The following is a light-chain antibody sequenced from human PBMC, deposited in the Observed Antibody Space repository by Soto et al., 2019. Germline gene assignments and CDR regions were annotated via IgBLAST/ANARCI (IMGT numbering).Light chain of an antibody. Sequence: IELTQSPSTLSASVGDTVTITCRASQSISTSLAWYQQKPGKAPNLLISGASTLEEGVPSRFRGSGSGTEFTLTITSLQTDDFATYYCQQYITYSTFGQGTKVDI. CDR3: QQYITYST. CDR2: GAS. CDR1: QSISTS. V-gene: IGKV1-5*01. J-gene: IGKJ1*01.